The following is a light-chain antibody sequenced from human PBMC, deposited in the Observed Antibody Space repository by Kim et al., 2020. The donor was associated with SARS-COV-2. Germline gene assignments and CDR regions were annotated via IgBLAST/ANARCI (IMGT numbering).Light chain of an antibody. V-gene: IGLV4-69*01. CDR2: VYSDGRH. CDR1: SGHSTYA. J-gene: IGLJ2*01. CDR3: QTWGSGTVV. Sequence: ASVSLTCTLSSGHSTYAIAWDQQQPDKSPRYLMEVYSDGRHVKGDGIPDRLSGSSSGPQRYLTISSLQSEDEADYYCQTWGSGTVVFGGGTQLTVL.